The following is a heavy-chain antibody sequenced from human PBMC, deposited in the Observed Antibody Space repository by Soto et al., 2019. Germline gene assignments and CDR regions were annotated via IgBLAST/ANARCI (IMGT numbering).Heavy chain of an antibody. CDR2: ITPYNGNT. V-gene: IGHV1-45*02. CDR3: ARSALQGSDYYYMDV. D-gene: IGHD1-1*01. CDR1: GYTFTYPY. J-gene: IGHJ6*03. Sequence: SVKVSCKASGYTFTYPYLHWVRQAPGQALEWMGWITPYNGNTNYAQKFQDRVTITRDTSMSTTYMELRSLRSEDTAIYYCARSALQGSDYYYMDVWGKGTKVTVSS.